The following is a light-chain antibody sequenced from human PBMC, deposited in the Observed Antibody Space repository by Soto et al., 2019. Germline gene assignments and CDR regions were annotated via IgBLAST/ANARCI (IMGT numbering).Light chain of an antibody. CDR1: QSISSS. V-gene: IGKV1-39*01. Sequence: DIHMTQSPSSLSASVGHKFTITCRASQSISSSLNGYQQKSGKAPKLLIYGVSRLQGGVPSRFSGSGSGTDFTLSISSLQTEDFATYYCQQSYTAHSITFGQGTRLEIK. CDR3: QQSYTAHSIT. J-gene: IGKJ5*01. CDR2: GVS.